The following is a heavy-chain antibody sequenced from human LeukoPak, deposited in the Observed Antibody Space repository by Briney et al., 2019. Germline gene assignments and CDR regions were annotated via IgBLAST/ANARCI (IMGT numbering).Heavy chain of an antibody. CDR2: ISLTGET. Sequence: SETLSLTCGVSGGSISSTNWWSWVRQPPGQGLEWIGEISLTGETNYNPSLNGRVTMSLDESRNQLSLDLTSVTAADTSVYYCVRDELRTTYRFSWDPWGQGILVNV. V-gene: IGHV4-4*02. D-gene: IGHD3-16*02. CDR3: VRDELRTTYRFSWDP. J-gene: IGHJ5*02. CDR1: GGSISSTNW.